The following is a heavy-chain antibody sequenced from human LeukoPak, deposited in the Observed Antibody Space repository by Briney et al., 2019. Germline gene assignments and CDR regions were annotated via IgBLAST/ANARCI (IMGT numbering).Heavy chain of an antibody. V-gene: IGHV4-59*08. J-gene: IGHJ6*02. CDR1: GGSITDYY. CDR2: IYHTGST. D-gene: IGHD4-11*01. Sequence: SETLSHTCTVSGGSITDYYWSWLRQPPGKGLQWIGFIYHTGSTRYNPSLRSRVTISVDTSKEQFSLELISVSAADTAVYYCARQPPYRYSSTWPPFYYYGMDVWGQGATVTVSS. CDR3: ARQPPYRYSSTWPPFYYYGMDV.